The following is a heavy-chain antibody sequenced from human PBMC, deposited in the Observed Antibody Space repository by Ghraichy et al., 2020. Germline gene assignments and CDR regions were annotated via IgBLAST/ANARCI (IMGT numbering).Heavy chain of an antibody. CDR2: ISFDGSET. CDR3: AKDPGDHPKVNHFDY. D-gene: IGHD3-10*01. V-gene: IGHV3-30*18. Sequence: GGSLRLSCAASGFTFSTFGMHWVRRAPGKGLEWIGVISFDGSETYYGDSVKGQFTISRDNSQNTLYMEMNSLTSDDTAVYYCAKDPGDHPKVNHFDYWGQGTLVTVSS. CDR1: GFTFSTFG. J-gene: IGHJ4*02.